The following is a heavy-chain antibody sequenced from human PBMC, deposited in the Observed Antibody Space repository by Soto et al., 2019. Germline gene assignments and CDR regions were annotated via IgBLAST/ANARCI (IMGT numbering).Heavy chain of an antibody. V-gene: IGHV3-30*18. Sequence: GGSLRLSCAASGFTFKSFAMHWVRQAPGKGLEWVAFISDDGSNQYFADSVTGRCTISRDNSENTASLQIDSLRPGDTAVYYCAKDLYSGSYSSYYFHHWGQGILVTVSS. CDR2: ISDDGSNQ. J-gene: IGHJ4*02. D-gene: IGHD1-26*01. CDR1: GFTFKSFA. CDR3: AKDLYSGSYSSYYFHH.